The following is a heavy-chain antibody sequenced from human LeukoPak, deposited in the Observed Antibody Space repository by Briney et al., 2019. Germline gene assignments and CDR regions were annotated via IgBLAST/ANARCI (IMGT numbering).Heavy chain of an antibody. Sequence: GGSLRLSCAASGLTFSSHWMHWVRQAPGKGLVWVSRITNDGSSTTYADSVRGRFTISRDHAKNSLFLQMNSLRDEDTAVYYCARDLFGNYAMDVWGQGTAVTVSS. CDR3: ARDLFGNYAMDV. D-gene: IGHD3-16*01. CDR2: ITNDGSST. CDR1: GLTFSSHW. J-gene: IGHJ6*02. V-gene: IGHV3-74*01.